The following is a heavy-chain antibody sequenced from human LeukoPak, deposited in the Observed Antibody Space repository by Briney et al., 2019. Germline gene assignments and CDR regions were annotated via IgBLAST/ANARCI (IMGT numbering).Heavy chain of an antibody. D-gene: IGHD4-17*01. J-gene: IGHJ6*03. V-gene: IGHV3-21*01. Sequence: GGSLRLSCAASGFTFSSYSMNWVRQAPGRGLEWVSSISSSSRSYIYYADSVKGRFTISRDNAKNSLYLQMNSLRAEDTAVYYCARGVDYGDYYYYYYMDVWGKGTTVTISS. CDR3: ARGVDYGDYYYYYYMDV. CDR1: GFTFSSYS. CDR2: ISSSSRSYI.